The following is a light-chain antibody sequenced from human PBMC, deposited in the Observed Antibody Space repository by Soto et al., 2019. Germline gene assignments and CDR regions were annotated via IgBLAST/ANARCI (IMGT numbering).Light chain of an antibody. CDR1: QSVSIY. V-gene: IGKV3-11*01. CDR2: DAS. Sequence: EIVLTQSPATLSLSPGERATLSCRASQSVSIYLAWYQQKPGQAPRLLIYDASNRATGIPARFSGGGSGTDFTLTISSLEPEDSAVYYCQQRSDWLPITFGQGTRLEIK. CDR3: QQRSDWLPIT. J-gene: IGKJ5*01.